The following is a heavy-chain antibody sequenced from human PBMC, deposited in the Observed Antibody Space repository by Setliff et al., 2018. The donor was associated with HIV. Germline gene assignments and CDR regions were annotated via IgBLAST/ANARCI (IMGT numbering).Heavy chain of an antibody. J-gene: IGHJ6*02. V-gene: IGHV1-18*01. Sequence: ASVKVSCKASGYTFTSYGISWVRQAPGQGLEWMGWISAYNGNTNYAQKLQGRVTMTTDTSTSTAYMELRSLRSDDTAVYYCARGGVGGGYNFWSGYYADYYYGMDVWGQGTTVTVSS. CDR2: ISAYNGNT. CDR3: ARGGVGGGYNFWSGYYADYYYGMDV. D-gene: IGHD3-3*01. CDR1: GYTFTSYG.